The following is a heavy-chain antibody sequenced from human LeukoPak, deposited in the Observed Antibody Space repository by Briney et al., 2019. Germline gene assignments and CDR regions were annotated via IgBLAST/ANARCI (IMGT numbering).Heavy chain of an antibody. CDR1: GFTFSSYG. CDR2: IRYDGSNK. Sequence: GGSLRLSCAASGFTFSSYGMHWVRQAPGKGLEWVAFIRYDGSNKYYADSVKGRFTISRDNSKNTLYLQMNSLRAEDTAVYYCANSGYSSGWPFDYWGQGTLVTVSS. CDR3: ANSGYSSGWPFDY. J-gene: IGHJ4*02. V-gene: IGHV3-30*02. D-gene: IGHD6-19*01.